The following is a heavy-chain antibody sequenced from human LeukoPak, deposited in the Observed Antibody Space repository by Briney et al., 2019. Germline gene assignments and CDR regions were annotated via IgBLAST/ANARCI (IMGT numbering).Heavy chain of an antibody. J-gene: IGHJ4*02. CDR2: ISGDGGTT. V-gene: IGHV3-43*02. Sequence: GGSLRLSCAASGFAFDDYAMHWVRQAPGKGLEWVSLISGDGGTTFYADFVEGRFTISRDNSKNSLYLQMNSLTTEDTALYYCAKDILGVGNTYYFHYWGQGTLVTVSS. CDR3: AKDILGVGNTYYFHY. D-gene: IGHD3-3*01. CDR1: GFAFDDYA.